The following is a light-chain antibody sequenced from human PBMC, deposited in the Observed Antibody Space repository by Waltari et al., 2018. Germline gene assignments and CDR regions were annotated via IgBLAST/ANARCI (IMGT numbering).Light chain of an antibody. CDR2: GGA. CDR1: QTVNNNY. CDR3: QQYGSSPT. Sequence: EMGWTRTPGTLSLSPGERATLSCRASQTVNNNYLAGYQQKPGQAPRLLLYGGANRATGVPDRFSLSGSGRDFILSISRLEPDDFAVYYCQQYGSSPTFGQGTKLEI. V-gene: IGKV3-20*01. J-gene: IGKJ2*01.